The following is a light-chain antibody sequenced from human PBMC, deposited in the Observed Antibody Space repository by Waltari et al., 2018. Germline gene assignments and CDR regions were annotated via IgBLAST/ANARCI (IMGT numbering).Light chain of an antibody. CDR2: GAS. J-gene: IGKJ1*01. CDR3: QHYLRLPVT. V-gene: IGKV3-20*01. CDR1: QSVSRA. Sequence: PGDRATVSCRTSQSVSRALAWYQQKPGQDPRLLTYGASTRVTGIPDMFSGSGSGSDFSLTISRLEPDDFAVYYCQHYLRLPVTFGQGTTVEI.